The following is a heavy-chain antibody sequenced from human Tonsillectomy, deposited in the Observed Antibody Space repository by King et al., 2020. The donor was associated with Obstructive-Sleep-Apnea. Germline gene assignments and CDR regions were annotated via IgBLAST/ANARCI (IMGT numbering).Heavy chain of an antibody. J-gene: IGHJ6*02. D-gene: IGHD3-3*01. CDR2: INQDGSEK. V-gene: IGHV3-7*03. CDR3: ARFDDFWSGSYYFYYGMDV. Sequence: VQLVESGGGLVQPGGSLRLSCGGSEFNFSNYWMSWVRQAPGKGLEWVANINQDGSEKYYVDSVKGRFTISRDNAKNSVYLQMNSLKAEDTAVYYCARFDDFWSGSYYFYYGMDVWGQGTTVTVSS. CDR1: EFNFSNYW.